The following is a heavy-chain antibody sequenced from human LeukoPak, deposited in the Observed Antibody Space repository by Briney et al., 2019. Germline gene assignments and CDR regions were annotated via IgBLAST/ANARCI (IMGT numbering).Heavy chain of an antibody. V-gene: IGHV3-74*01. CDR2: ISTDGYTT. Sequence: AGGSLRLSCAASGLAFSAYNMHWVRQAPRKGLVWVSRISTDGYTTDYADFVQGRFTASRDNTKNTWSLDMNSLRAEDTAVYYCVVGGSPGYWGQGTLVTVSS. D-gene: IGHD2-15*01. CDR3: VVGGSPGY. CDR1: GLAFSAYN. J-gene: IGHJ4*02.